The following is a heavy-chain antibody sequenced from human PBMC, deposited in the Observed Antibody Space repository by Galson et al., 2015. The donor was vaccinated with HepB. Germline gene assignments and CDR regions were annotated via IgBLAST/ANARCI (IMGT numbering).Heavy chain of an antibody. CDR3: ACFRGIAAAGTFPDAFDI. Sequence: SLRLSCAASGFTFSSYAMSWVRQAPGKGLGWVSAISGSGGSTYYADSVKGRFTISRDNSKNTLYLQMNSLRAEDTAVYYCACFRGIAAAGTFPDAFDIWGQGTMVTVSS. D-gene: IGHD6-13*01. V-gene: IGHV3-23*01. CDR1: GFTFSSYA. J-gene: IGHJ3*02. CDR2: ISGSGGST.